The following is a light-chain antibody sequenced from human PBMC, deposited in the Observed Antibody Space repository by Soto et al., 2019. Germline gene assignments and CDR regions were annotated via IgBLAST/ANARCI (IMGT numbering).Light chain of an antibody. Sequence: QSVLTQPPSASGTPGQRVTISCSGSISNIGSNTVNWYQQLPGTAPKLLIYSNNQRPSGVPDRFSGSKSGTSASLAISGLQSDDEADYYCAAWDDSLNGWVFGGGTKVTVL. CDR1: ISNIGSNT. J-gene: IGLJ3*02. CDR2: SNN. V-gene: IGLV1-44*01. CDR3: AAWDDSLNGWV.